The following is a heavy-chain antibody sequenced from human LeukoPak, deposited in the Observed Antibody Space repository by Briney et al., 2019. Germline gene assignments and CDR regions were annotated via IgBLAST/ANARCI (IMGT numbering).Heavy chain of an antibody. CDR1: GYTFTGYY. J-gene: IGHJ6*03. CDR3: ARDRGVDYCSGGSCSHYYYYMDV. V-gene: IGHV1-2*02. D-gene: IGHD2-15*01. CDR2: INPNSGGT. Sequence: ASVKVSCKASGYTFTGYYMHWVRQAPGQGLEWMGWINPNSGGTNYAQKFQGRVTLTRDTSISTAYMELSRLRSDDTAVYYCARDRGVDYCSGGSCSHYYYYMDVWGKGTTVTISS.